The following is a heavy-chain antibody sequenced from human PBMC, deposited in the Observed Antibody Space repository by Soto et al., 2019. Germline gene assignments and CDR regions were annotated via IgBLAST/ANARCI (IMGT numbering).Heavy chain of an antibody. V-gene: IGHV4-34*01. J-gene: IGHJ4*02. Sequence: SETLSLTCAVYGGSFSGYYWSWIRQPPGKGLEWIGEINHSGSTNYNPSLKSRVTISVDTSKNQFSLKLSSVTAADTAVYYCARGLRHGRYFDYWGQGTLVTVSS. CDR1: GGSFSGYY. CDR3: ARGLRHGRYFDY. CDR2: INHSGST.